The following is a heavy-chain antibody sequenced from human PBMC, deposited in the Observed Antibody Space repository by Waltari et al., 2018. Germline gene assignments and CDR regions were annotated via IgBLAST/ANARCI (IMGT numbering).Heavy chain of an antibody. V-gene: IGHV3-30*04. CDR2: ISYNERNI. CDR1: EFTFSSYA. CDR3: ARDYCDRTNCHGMDV. D-gene: IGHD3-22*01. Sequence: QVQLVESGGGVVQPGRSLRLSCAASEFTFSSYAMHWVRQAPGKVLEWVAVISYNERNIYYVDSVKGRFTISRDNSQKMLYLQMNSLRADDTAVYYCARDYCDRTNCHGMDVWGRGTTVTVSS. J-gene: IGHJ6*02.